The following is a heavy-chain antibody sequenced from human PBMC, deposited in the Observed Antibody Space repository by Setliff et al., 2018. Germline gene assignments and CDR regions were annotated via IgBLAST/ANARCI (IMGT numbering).Heavy chain of an antibody. Sequence: SETLSLTCTVSGGSISSASYFWSWIRQTPGKGLEWIGYIHYTGSTNYNPSLETRVTISLDTSKNEFSLKLNSVTAADMAVYYCAREQWLDPPGYYYMDVWAKGTTVTVSS. CDR3: AREQWLDPPGYYYMDV. V-gene: IGHV4-61*01. CDR2: IHYTGST. CDR1: GGSISSASYF. D-gene: IGHD6-19*01. J-gene: IGHJ6*03.